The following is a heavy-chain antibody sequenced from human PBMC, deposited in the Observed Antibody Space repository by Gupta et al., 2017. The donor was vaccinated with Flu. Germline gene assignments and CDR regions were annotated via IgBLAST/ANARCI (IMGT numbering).Heavy chain of an antibody. CDR2: IYYSGST. CDR3: ARGPHRCSDAVCRKGDAFGG. D-gene: IGHD2-8*01. V-gene: IGHV4-30-4*01. CDR1: GDYY. Sequence: GDYYWSWIRQTPGKGLEWIGHIYYSGSTHYNPYLKSRVTRSRDTSKNKFSVKLTSVTAADTAIYVGARGPHRCSDAVCRKGDAFGGGGQGTKVIVSS. J-gene: IGHJ3*01.